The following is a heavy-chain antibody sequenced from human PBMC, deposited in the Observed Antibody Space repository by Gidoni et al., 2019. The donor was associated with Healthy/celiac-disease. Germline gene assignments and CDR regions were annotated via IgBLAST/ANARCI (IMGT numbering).Heavy chain of an antibody. D-gene: IGHD2-15*01. CDR2: INPSGGST. V-gene: IGHV1-46*01. J-gene: IGHJ4*02. CDR1: GYTFTSYY. CDR3: ASGRAATLIDY. Sequence: QVQLVQSGAEAQKPGASVKVSCKASGYTFTSYYIHWVRQAPGQGLAWMGIINPSGGSTSYAQKFQGRVTMTRDTSTSTVYMELSSLRSEDTAVYYCASGRAATLIDYWGQGTLVTVSS.